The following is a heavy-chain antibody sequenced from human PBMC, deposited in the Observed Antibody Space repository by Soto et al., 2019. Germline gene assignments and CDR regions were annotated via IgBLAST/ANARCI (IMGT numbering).Heavy chain of an antibody. CDR2: IKEDGSEK. CDR3: ARFRLYCSVTGCLADAFDI. CDR1: EFTFSKYW. J-gene: IGHJ3*02. V-gene: IGHV3-7*01. D-gene: IGHD2-2*01. Sequence: EEQLVESGGGLVQPGGSLRLSCVASEFTFSKYWMSWVRQAPGKGLEWVANIKEDGSEKQSVDSVKGRFTITRDNAKNSLYIQMTSLRVEDTAVYYCARFRLYCSVTGCLADAFDILSEGTMVTVSS.